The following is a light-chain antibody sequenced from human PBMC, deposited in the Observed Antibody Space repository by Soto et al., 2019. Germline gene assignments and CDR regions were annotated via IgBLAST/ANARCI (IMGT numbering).Light chain of an antibody. V-gene: IGLV8-61*01. CDR3: VLYMGSGTWV. Sequence: QTVVTQEPSFSVSPGRTVTLTCGLSSGSVSTSYYPIWYQQAPGQAPRTLIYNTNIRSSGVPDRFSGSILGNKAALTITGAQAADECDYYCVLYMGSGTWVFGGGTKLTVL. J-gene: IGLJ3*02. CDR2: NTN. CDR1: SGSVSTSYY.